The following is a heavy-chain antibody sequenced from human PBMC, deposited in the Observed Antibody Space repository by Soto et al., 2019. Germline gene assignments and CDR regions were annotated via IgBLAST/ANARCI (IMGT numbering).Heavy chain of an antibody. CDR2: IYWADDK. Sequence: QITLKESGPTLVKPTQTLTLTCTFSGFSLSTSGVGVGWIRQPPGKALEWLALIYWADDKRYSPSLKSRLTITKDTSKNQVVLTMTNMDPVDTATYYCAHSTVTTGSGGWFDPWGQGTLVTVSS. CDR1: GFSLSTSGVG. D-gene: IGHD4-17*01. CDR3: AHSTVTTGSGGWFDP. V-gene: IGHV2-5*02. J-gene: IGHJ5*02.